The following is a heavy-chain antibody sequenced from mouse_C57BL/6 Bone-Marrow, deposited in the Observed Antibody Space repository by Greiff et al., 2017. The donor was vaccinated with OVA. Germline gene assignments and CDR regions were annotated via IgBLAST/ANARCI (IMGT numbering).Heavy chain of an antibody. D-gene: IGHD2-1*01. CDR1: GYTFTSYW. CDR3: ARGGGNYDDFYFDY. CDR2: IHPNSGST. Sequence: QVQLKQPGAELVKPGASVKLSCKASGYTFTSYWMHWVKQRPGQGLEWIGMIHPNSGSTNYNEKFKSKATLTVDKSSSTAYMQLSSLTSEDSAVYYCARGGGNYDDFYFDYWGQGTTLTVSS. V-gene: IGHV1-64*01. J-gene: IGHJ2*01.